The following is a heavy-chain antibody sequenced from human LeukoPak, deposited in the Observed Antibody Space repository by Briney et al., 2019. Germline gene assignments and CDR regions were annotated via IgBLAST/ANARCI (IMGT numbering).Heavy chain of an antibody. V-gene: IGHV3-21*01. CDR3: ARSLLWFGELSYYFDY. CDR2: ISSSSSYI. D-gene: IGHD3-10*01. J-gene: IGHJ4*02. CDR1: GFTFSSYS. Sequence: GGSLRLSCAASGFTFSSYSMNWVRQAPGKGLEWVSSISSSSSYIYYADSVKGRFTISRDNAKNSLYLQMNSLSAEDAAVYYCARSLLWFGELSYYFDYWGQGTLVTVSS.